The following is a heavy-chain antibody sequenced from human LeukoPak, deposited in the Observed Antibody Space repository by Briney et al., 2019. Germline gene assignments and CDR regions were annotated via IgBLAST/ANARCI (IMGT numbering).Heavy chain of an antibody. CDR3: VKRLNNYFDY. V-gene: IGHV3-64D*06. CDR1: GFTFSSYA. D-gene: IGHD4/OR15-4a*01. CDR2: ISSNGGST. J-gene: IGHJ4*02. Sequence: PGGSLRLSCSASGFTFSSYAMHWVRQAPGKGLEFVSGISSNGGSTYYTDPVKGRLTISRDNSKNTVYLQMSSLGPEDTAVYFCVKRLNNYFDYWGQGTLVTVSS.